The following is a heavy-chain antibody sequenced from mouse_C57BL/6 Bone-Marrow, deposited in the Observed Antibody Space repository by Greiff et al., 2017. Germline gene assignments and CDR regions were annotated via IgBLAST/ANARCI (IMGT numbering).Heavy chain of an antibody. CDR3: TVYGSGYDYALDY. J-gene: IGHJ4*01. CDR1: GYTFTSYW. D-gene: IGHD1-1*01. CDR2: IYPGNSDT. V-gene: IGHV1-5*01. Sequence: EVKLMESGTVLARPGASVKMSCKTSGYTFTSYWMHWVKQRPGQGLEWIGAIYPGNSDTSYNQKFKGKAKLTAATSASTAYMQLSSLTNEDSAVYYCTVYGSGYDYALDYWGQGTTVTVSS.